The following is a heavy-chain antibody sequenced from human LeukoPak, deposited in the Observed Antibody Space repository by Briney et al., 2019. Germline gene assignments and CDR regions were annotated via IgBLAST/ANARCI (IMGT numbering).Heavy chain of an antibody. J-gene: IGHJ5*02. CDR2: IKQDGSEK. CDR1: GFTFSSYW. Sequence: PGGSLRLSCAASGFTFSSYWMSWVRQAPGKGLEWVANIKQDGSEKYYVDSVKGRFTISRDNAKNSLYLQMNSLRAEDTAVYYCARIGIIYYGSGSYPAPPNWFDPWGQGTLVTVSS. D-gene: IGHD3-10*01. V-gene: IGHV3-7*01. CDR3: ARIGIIYYGSGSYPAPPNWFDP.